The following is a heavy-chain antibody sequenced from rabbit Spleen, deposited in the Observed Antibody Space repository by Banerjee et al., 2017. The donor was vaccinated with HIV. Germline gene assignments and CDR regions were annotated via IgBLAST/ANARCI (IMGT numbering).Heavy chain of an antibody. V-gene: IGHV1S40*01. D-gene: IGHD6-1*01. J-gene: IGHJ4*01. CDR1: GFSFSSNDY. Sequence: QSLEESGGGLGQPEGSLTLTCTTSGFSFSSNDYMCWVRQAPGKGLEWIACTAAGSTDYASWVNGRFTISLDNAQNTVFLQMTSLTAADTATYFCARWAGYAGYGYANLWGPGTLVTVS. CDR2: TAAGST. CDR3: ARWAGYAGYGYANL.